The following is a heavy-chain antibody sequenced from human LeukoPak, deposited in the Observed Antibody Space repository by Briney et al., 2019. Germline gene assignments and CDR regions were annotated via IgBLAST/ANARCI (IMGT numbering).Heavy chain of an antibody. CDR2: TNVGNDYT. Sequence: ASVKVSCKASGYTFTSYDVNRVRQAPGQRLEWMGWTNVGNDYTESSQKFQDRLTITSDTTATTVYMELSSLRSEDTAVYYCARDDFSTYPGLNYFDYWGQGSLVTVSS. D-gene: IGHD4-11*01. J-gene: IGHJ4*02. V-gene: IGHV1-3*01. CDR3: ARDDFSTYPGLNYFDY. CDR1: GYTFTSYD.